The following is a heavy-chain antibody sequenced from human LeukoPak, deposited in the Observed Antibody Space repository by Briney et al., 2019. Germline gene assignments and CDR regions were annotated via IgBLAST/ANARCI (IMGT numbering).Heavy chain of an antibody. D-gene: IGHD6-19*01. V-gene: IGHV1-46*01. CDR2: INPNGGFT. CDR3: ARGDRSGWYLVDY. Sequence: ASVKVSCKASESTSIIYYFHWVRQAPGQGLEWVGVINPNGGFTSYEQKFKGRVTMTRDMSTSTVYMELNSLRSDDTAVYYCARGDRSGWYLVDYWGQGTLVTVPS. J-gene: IGHJ4*02. CDR1: ESTSIIYY.